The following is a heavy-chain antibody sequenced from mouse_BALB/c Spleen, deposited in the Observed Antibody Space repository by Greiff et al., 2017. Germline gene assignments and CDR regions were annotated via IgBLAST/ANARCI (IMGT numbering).Heavy chain of an antibody. CDR3: ARAYYGSSWFDY. J-gene: IGHJ2*01. V-gene: IGHV5-17*02. CDR2: ISSGSSTI. D-gene: IGHD1-1*01. Sequence: EVQLVESGGGLVQPGGSRKLSCAASGFTFSSFGMHWVRLAPEKGLEWVAYISSGSSTIYYADTVKGRFTISRDNPKNTLFLQMTSLRSEDTAMYYCARAYYGSSWFDYWGQGTTLTVSS. CDR1: GFTFSSFG.